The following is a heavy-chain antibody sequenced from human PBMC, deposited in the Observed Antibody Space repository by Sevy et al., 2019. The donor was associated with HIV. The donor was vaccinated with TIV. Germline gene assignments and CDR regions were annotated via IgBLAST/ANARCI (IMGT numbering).Heavy chain of an antibody. V-gene: IGHV3-9*01. CDR3: AKDTASGGYYDSSGYLGKYYYYGMDV. D-gene: IGHD3-22*01. J-gene: IGHJ6*02. CDR2: ISWNSGSI. Sequence: GGSLRLSCAASGFTFDDYAMHWVRQAPGKGLEWVSGISWNSGSIGYEDSVKGRFTISRDNAKNSLYLQMNSLRAEDTALYYCAKDTASGGYYDSSGYLGKYYYYGMDVWGQGTTVTVSS. CDR1: GFTFDDYA.